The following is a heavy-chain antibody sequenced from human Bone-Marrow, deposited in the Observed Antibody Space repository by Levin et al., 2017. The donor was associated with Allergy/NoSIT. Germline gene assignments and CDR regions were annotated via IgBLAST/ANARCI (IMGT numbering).Heavy chain of an antibody. J-gene: IGHJ4*02. CDR1: GFSLSTSGVG. D-gene: IGHD3-22*01. CDR2: IYWNDDK. V-gene: IGHV2-5*01. CDR3: AHSGLTYYYDSSGYWVFDY. Sequence: ESGPTLVKPTQTLTLTCTFSGFSLSTSGVGVGWIRQPPGKALEWLALIYWNDDKRYSPSLKSRLTITKDTSKNQVVLTMTNMDPVDTATYYCAHSGLTYYYDSSGYWVFDYWGQGTLVTVSS.